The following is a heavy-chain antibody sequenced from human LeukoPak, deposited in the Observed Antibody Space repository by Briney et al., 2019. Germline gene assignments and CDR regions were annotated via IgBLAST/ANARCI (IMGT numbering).Heavy chain of an antibody. J-gene: IGHJ4*02. CDR2: INPNTGDT. CDR1: GYTFTGYY. Sequence: GASVRVSCKASGYTFTGYYMHWVRQAAGQGLEWMGWINPNTGDTHYAQKFQGRVTLTRDTSITTVSMELSRLTSDDTAIFYCAVAPGDYWGQGTLVTVSS. V-gene: IGHV1-2*02. CDR3: AVAPGDY. D-gene: IGHD2-21*01.